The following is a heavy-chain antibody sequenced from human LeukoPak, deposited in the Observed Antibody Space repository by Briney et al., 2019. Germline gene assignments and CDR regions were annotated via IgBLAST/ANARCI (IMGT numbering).Heavy chain of an antibody. Sequence: SETLSLTCTVSGGSISSSSYYWGWIRQPPGKGLEWIGSIYYSGSTYYNPSLKSRVTISVDTSKNQFSLKLSSVTAADTAVYYCARRRWQRGPDVVNPFDYWGQGTLVTVSS. CDR3: ARRRWQRGPDVVNPFDY. V-gene: IGHV4-39*01. CDR2: IYYSGST. D-gene: IGHD5-12*01. J-gene: IGHJ4*02. CDR1: GGSISSSSYY.